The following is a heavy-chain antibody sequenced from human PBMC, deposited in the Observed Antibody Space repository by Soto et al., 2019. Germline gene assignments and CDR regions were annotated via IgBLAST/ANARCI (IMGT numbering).Heavy chain of an antibody. CDR1: RYTFTNYY. CDR3: ARRYGGNFDY. V-gene: IGHV1-46*01. D-gene: IGHD3-16*01. J-gene: IGHJ4*02. CDR2: INPSGGST. Sequence: ASVKVSCKTSRYTFTNYYIHWVRQAPGQGLEWMGIINPSGGSTTYAQKFQGRVTMTRDTSTNTVYMDLSSLRSEDTAVYYCARRYGGNFDYWGQGTLVTVSS.